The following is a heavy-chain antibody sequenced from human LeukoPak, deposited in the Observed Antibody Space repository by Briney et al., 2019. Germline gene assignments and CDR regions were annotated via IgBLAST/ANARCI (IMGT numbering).Heavy chain of an antibody. D-gene: IGHD6-25*01. CDR3: AREGGFYRPLDY. J-gene: IGHJ4*02. CDR2: VHLDGRT. CDR1: GGSVTSTNW. V-gene: IGHV4-4*02. Sequence: SETLSLSCDVSGGSVTSTNWWTWFRQPPGKGLEWIGEVHLDGRTNYNPSLKSRLVMSADLPENHISLKLTSVTAADTAVYYCAREGGFYRPLDYSCQGTLVTVSS.